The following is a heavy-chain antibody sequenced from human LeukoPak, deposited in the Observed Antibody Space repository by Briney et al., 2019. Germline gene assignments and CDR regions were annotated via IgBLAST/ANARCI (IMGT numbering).Heavy chain of an antibody. CDR1: GGSISSYC. CDR3: ARRNGYSLDAFDI. J-gene: IGHJ3*02. Sequence: KPSETLSLTCTVSGGSISSYCWNWIRQPPGKGLEWIGYIHYSGSTNYNPSLKSRVTISVDTSKNQFSLKLSSVTAADTAVYYCARRNGYSLDAFDIWGQGTMVTVSS. V-gene: IGHV4-59*08. D-gene: IGHD5-24*01. CDR2: IHYSGST.